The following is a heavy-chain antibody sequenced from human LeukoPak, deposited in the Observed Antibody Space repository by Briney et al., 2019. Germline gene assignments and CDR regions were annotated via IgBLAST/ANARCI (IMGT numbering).Heavy chain of an antibody. D-gene: IGHD3-10*01. CDR2: IYYSGST. Sequence: SETLSLTCTVSGGSISSHYWSWIRQPPGKGLEWIGYIYYSGSTNYNPSLKSRVSISVDTSKNQFSLKLSSVTAADTAVYYCASSVAGFRYYYYYMDVWGKGTTVTVSS. CDR3: ASSVAGFRYYYYYMDV. J-gene: IGHJ6*03. V-gene: IGHV4-59*11. CDR1: GGSISSHY.